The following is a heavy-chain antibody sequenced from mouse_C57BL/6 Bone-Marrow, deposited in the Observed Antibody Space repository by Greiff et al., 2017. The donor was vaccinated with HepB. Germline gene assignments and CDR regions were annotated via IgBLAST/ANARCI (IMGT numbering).Heavy chain of an antibody. Sequence: VQLQQSGAELVRPGTSVKMSCKASGYTFTNYWIGWAKQRPGHGLEWIGDIYPGGGYTNYNEKFKGKATLTADKSSSTAYMQFSSLTSEDSAIYYCARHYEYDVRYFDVWGTGTTVTVSS. CDR3: ARHYEYDVRYFDV. CDR2: IYPGGGYT. CDR1: GYTFTNYW. J-gene: IGHJ1*03. V-gene: IGHV1-63*01. D-gene: IGHD2-4*01.